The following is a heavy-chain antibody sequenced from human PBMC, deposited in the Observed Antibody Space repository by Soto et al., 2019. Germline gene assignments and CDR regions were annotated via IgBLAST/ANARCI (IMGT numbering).Heavy chain of an antibody. CDR2: INAGNGNT. Sequence: GASVKVSCKASGYTFTSYAMHWVRQAPGQRLEWMGWINAGNGNTKYSQKFQGRVTITRDTSASTAYMELSSLRSEDTAVYYCARGFHCSSTSCYAFDIWDQGTMVTVSS. CDR3: ARGFHCSSTSCYAFDI. CDR1: GYTFTSYA. V-gene: IGHV1-3*01. J-gene: IGHJ3*02. D-gene: IGHD2-2*01.